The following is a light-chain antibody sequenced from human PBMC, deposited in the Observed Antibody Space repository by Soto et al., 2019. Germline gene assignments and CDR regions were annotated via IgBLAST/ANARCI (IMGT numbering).Light chain of an antibody. Sequence: EIVLTQSPATLSLSPGERATLSCRASQSVSSYLAWYQQKPGQAPRLLIYDASNRVTGIPARFSGSGSGTDFTLKISSLEYEDFAVYYCQQRSNWPPPFTFGPGTKVDIK. CDR3: QQRSNWPPPFT. J-gene: IGKJ3*01. CDR1: QSVSSY. V-gene: IGKV3-11*01. CDR2: DAS.